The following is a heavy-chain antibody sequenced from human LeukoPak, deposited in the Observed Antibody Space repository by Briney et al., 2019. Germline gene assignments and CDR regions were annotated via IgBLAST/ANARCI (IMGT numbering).Heavy chain of an antibody. D-gene: IGHD2-8*01. CDR3: ASATVCTNGVCYPVY. CDR2: IYYSGST. Sequence: SETLSLTCTVSGGSISSYYWSWIRQPPGKGLEWIGYIYYSGSTNYNPSLKSRVTISVDTSKNQFSLKLSSVTAADTAVYYCASATVCTNGVCYPVYWGQGTLVTVSS. J-gene: IGHJ4*02. V-gene: IGHV4-59*01. CDR1: GGSISSYY.